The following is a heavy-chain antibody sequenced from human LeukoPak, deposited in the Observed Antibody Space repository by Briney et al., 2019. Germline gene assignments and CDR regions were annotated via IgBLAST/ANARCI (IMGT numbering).Heavy chain of an antibody. CDR2: IYYSGTT. CDR1: SSSISSGYY. V-gene: IGHV4-38-2*02. D-gene: IGHD5-24*01. CDR3: ARDLGDGYRPF. J-gene: IGHJ4*02. Sequence: PSETLSLTCAVPSSSISSGYYWGWIRQPPGKGLEWIGSIYYSGTTYYNPSLKSRVTISINTPKNQLSLTLSSVTAADTAVYFCARDLGDGYRPFWGQGALVTVSS.